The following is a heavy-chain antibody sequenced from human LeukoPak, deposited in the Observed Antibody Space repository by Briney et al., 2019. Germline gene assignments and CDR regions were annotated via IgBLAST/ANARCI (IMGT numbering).Heavy chain of an antibody. J-gene: IGHJ4*02. CDR2: ISAYNGNT. Sequence: GASVTVSCKASGYTFTSYGISWVRQAPGQGLEWMGWISAYNGNTNYAQKLQGRVTMTTDTSTSTAYVELRSLRSDDTAVYYCARDGYSSGWFDYWGQGTLVTVSS. V-gene: IGHV1-18*01. CDR3: ARDGYSSGWFDY. D-gene: IGHD6-19*01. CDR1: GYTFTSYG.